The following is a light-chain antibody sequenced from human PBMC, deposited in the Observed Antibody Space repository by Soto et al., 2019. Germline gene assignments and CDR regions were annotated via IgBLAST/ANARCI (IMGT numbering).Light chain of an antibody. CDR3: HQYYSIPQT. Sequence: DIVMTQSPDSLSVSLGERATINCKSSQSVLYSSNNKYYLAWYQQKVGQPPKLLIYWASTRESGVPDRFSGSGSVTDFTLTISSLQAEDVAVYYCHQYYSIPQTFGQGTKVEIK. V-gene: IGKV4-1*01. CDR2: WAS. J-gene: IGKJ1*01. CDR1: QSVLYSSNNKYY.